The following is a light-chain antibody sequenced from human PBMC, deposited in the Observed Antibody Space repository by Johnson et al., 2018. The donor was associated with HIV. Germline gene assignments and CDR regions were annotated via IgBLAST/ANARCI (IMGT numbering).Light chain of an antibody. CDR1: SSNIGSNT. J-gene: IGLJ1*01. Sequence: QSVLTQPPSASGTPGQRVTISCSGSSSNIGSNTVNWYQQLPGTAPKLLIYRNNERPSGIPDRFSGSKSGTSATLGITGLTPGDEADYYCGTWDSSLSSYYVFGTGTKVTVL. V-gene: IGLV1-51*02. CDR2: RNN. CDR3: GTWDSSLSSYYV.